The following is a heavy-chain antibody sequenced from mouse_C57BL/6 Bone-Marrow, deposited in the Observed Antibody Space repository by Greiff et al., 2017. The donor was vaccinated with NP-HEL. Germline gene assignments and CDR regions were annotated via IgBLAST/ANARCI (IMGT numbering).Heavy chain of an antibody. CDR2: ISDGGSYT. Sequence: EVKVEESGGGLVKPGGSLKLSCAASGFTFSSYAMSWVRQTPEKRLEWVATISDGGSYTYYPENVKGRFTISRDNAKNNLYLQMSHLKSEDTAMYYCARDEGAMDYWGQGTSVTVSS. V-gene: IGHV5-4*01. CDR3: ARDEGAMDY. J-gene: IGHJ4*01. CDR1: GFTFSSYA.